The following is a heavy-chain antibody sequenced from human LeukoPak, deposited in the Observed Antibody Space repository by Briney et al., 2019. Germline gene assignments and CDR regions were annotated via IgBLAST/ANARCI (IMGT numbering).Heavy chain of an antibody. J-gene: IGHJ5*02. V-gene: IGHV4-4*07. CDR2: IYTSGST. CDR1: GGSISSYY. Sequence: SETLSLTCTVSGGSISSYYWSWLRQPAGKGLEWIGRIYTSGSTNYNPSLKSRVTMSVDTSKNQFSLKLSSVTAADTAVYYCARGSPPWELLGVWFDPGGQGTLVTVPS. CDR3: ARGSPPWELLGVWFDP. D-gene: IGHD1-26*01.